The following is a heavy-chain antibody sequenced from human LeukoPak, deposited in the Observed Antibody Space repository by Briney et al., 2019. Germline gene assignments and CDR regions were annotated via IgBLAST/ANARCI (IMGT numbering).Heavy chain of an antibody. CDR2: IYYSGST. D-gene: IGHD3-22*01. J-gene: IGHJ3*02. CDR1: GGSISSSSYY. Sequence: SETLSLTRTVSGGSISSSSYYWGWIRQPPGKGLEWIGSIYYSGSTYYNPSLKSRVTISVDTSKNQFSLKLSSVTAADTAVYYCARDRVTMIVVARDAFDIWGQGTMVTVSS. V-gene: IGHV4-39*07. CDR3: ARDRVTMIVVARDAFDI.